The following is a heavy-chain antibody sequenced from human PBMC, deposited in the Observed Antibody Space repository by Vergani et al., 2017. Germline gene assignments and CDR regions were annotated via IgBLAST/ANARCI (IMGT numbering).Heavy chain of an antibody. V-gene: IGHV1-24*01. J-gene: IGHJ4*02. D-gene: IGHD4-17*01. CDR3: AGEFYHDYGDYVTVFDY. CDR2: FVPQDGET. CDR1: GYTPTELS. Sequence: QVQLLQSGAEVKKPGASVKVSCKVSGYTPTELSMHWLRQPPGKGLEWVGGFVPQDGETIYAQKFQGRVTITADKSTSTAYMELSSLGSEDTAVYYCAGEFYHDYGDYVTVFDYWGQGTLVTVSS.